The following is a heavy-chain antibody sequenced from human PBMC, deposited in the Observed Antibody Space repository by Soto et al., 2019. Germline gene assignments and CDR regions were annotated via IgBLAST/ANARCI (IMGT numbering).Heavy chain of an antibody. V-gene: IGHV4-31*03. Sequence: QVQLQESGPGLVKPSQTLSLTCTVSGASISSDNYYWGWFRQPPGKGLEWVGYIYYSGSIYYSPSLKIRSAISMDTSKNQLSLRVTSVTAADTAVYYCARLFWSGYAFDYWGQGTLVTVSS. D-gene: IGHD3-3*01. CDR1: GASISSDNYY. CDR2: IYYSGSI. CDR3: ARLFWSGYAFDY. J-gene: IGHJ4*02.